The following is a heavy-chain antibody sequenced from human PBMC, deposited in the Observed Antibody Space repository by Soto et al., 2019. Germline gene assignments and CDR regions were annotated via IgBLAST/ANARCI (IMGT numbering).Heavy chain of an antibody. CDR1: GGTFSSYA. CDR2: ISPIFGTA. D-gene: IGHD2-2*01. CDR3: ASIGGGIPAVTVDAFDI. J-gene: IGHJ3*02. Sequence: QVQLVQSGAEVKKPGSSVKDSCKASGGTFSSYAISWVRQAPGQGLEWMGGISPIFGTANYAQKFQGRVTISADKSTGTAYMELSSLRSEDTAVYYCASIGGGIPAVTVDAFDIWGRGTMVTVSS. V-gene: IGHV1-69*06.